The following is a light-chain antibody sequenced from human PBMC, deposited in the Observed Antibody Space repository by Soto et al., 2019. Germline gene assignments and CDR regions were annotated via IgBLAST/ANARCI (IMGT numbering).Light chain of an antibody. V-gene: IGLV2-8*01. CDR1: SSDFGGYNY. Sequence: SVLAQPPSASGSPGQSVTISCTGTSSDFGGYNYVSWYQQHPGKAPKLIIYEVSKRPSGVPDRFSGSKSGNTASLTVSGLQAEDEAHYYCSSHTGSNNYVVFGGGTKVTVL. J-gene: IGLJ2*01. CDR3: SSHTGSNNYVV. CDR2: EVS.